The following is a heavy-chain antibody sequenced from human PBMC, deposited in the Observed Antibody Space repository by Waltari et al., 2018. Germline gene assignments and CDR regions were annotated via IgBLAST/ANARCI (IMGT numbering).Heavy chain of an antibody. V-gene: IGHV4-39*01. CDR1: GGSISSSSYY. D-gene: IGHD2-8*01. CDR2: IYYSGST. CDR3: ARKSIVLMVYATWFDP. J-gene: IGHJ5*02. Sequence: QLQLQESGPGLVKPSETLSLTCTVPGGSISSSSYYWGWIRQPPGKGREWIGSIYYSGSTYYNPSLKSRVTISVDTSKNQFSLKLSSVTAADTAVYYCARKSIVLMVYATWFDPWGQGTLVTVSS.